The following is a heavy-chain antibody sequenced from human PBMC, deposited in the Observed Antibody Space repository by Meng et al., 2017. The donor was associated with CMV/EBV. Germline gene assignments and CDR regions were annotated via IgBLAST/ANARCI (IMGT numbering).Heavy chain of an antibody. J-gene: IGHJ4*02. V-gene: IGHV3-7*01. CDR3: VSTTGTVNY. D-gene: IGHD1-1*01. Sequence: RLSCAASGFTFSSYWMSWVRQAPGKGLEWVANIKQDGSEKYYVDSVKGRFTISRDNAKNSLYLQMNSLRAEDTAVYYCVSTTGTVNYWGQGTLVTVSS. CDR2: IKQDGSEK. CDR1: GFTFSSYW.